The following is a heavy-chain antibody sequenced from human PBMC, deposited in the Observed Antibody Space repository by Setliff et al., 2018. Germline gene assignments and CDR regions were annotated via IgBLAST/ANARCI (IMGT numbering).Heavy chain of an antibody. J-gene: IGHJ4*02. CDR2: IYYSGST. Sequence: ETLSLTCTVSGGSISSSSYYWGWIRQPPGKGLEWIGSIYYSGSTYHNPSLKSRVTISVDTSKNQFSLKLSSVTAADTAVYYCAGYSGYGGDDYWGQGTLVTVSS. CDR1: GGSISSSSYY. D-gene: IGHD5-12*01. V-gene: IGHV4-39*01. CDR3: AGYSGYGGDDY.